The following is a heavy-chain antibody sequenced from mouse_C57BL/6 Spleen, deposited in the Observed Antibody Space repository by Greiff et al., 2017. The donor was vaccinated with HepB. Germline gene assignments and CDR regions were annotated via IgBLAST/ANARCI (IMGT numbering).Heavy chain of an antibody. CDR2: IRNKANGYTT. D-gene: IGHD2-5*01. J-gene: IGHJ4*01. CDR1: GFTFTDYY. CDR3: ARWAPSYSNYAYAMDY. Sequence: EVKVVESGGGLVQPGGSLSLSCAASGFTFTDYYMSWVRQPPGKALEWLGFIRNKANGYTTEYSASVKGRFTISRDNSQSILYLQMNALRAEDSATYYCARWAPSYSNYAYAMDYWGQGTSVTVSS. V-gene: IGHV7-3*01.